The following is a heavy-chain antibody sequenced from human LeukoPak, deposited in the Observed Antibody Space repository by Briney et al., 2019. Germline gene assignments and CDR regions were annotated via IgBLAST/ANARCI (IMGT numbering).Heavy chain of an antibody. J-gene: IGHJ4*02. Sequence: PGRSLRLSCVVSGFTFKAYWMSWVRQAPGKGLEWVANMNQDGSEKYYVDSVKGRFTISRDNAKNLLFLQMNSLRAEDTAVYYCARDGSPWDSWGQGTLVTVSS. CDR3: ARDGSPWDS. V-gene: IGHV3-7*01. CDR2: MNQDGSEK. D-gene: IGHD6-13*01. CDR1: GFTFKAYW.